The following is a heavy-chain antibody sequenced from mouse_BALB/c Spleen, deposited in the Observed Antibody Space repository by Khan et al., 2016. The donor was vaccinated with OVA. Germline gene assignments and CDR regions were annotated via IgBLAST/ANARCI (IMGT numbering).Heavy chain of an antibody. J-gene: IGHJ3*01. CDR2: IDPPNDDS. D-gene: IGHD2-13*01. CDR3: ATHYGDPFAF. Sequence: VQLQQSGAELVKPGASVKLSCSASGFNIKDTYIHWMKQRPEQGLEWIGRIDPPNDDSKYGPKFQAKATLTADTSSNTAYLQLSSLTSEDTAVYYCATHYGDPFAFRGQGTLVSVSA. V-gene: IGHV14-3*02. CDR1: GFNIKDTY.